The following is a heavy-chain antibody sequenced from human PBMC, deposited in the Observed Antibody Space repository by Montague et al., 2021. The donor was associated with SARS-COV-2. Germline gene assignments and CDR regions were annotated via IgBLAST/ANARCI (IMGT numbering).Heavy chain of an antibody. V-gene: IGHV4-4*02. D-gene: IGHD6-13*01. J-gene: IGHJ4*02. CDR3: ASHPVFQQLYS. CDR2: IHHTGII. CDR1: GASVSSINW. Sequence: SETLSLTCAVSGASVSSINWWSWVRQPPGRGLEWIAEIHHTGIINFNPSLRSRGLISLDSSKNQSSLTLNSVTAADTATYYCASHPVFQQLYSWGQGTLVSVS.